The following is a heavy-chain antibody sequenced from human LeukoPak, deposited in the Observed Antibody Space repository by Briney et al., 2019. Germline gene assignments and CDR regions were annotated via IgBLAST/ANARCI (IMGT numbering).Heavy chain of an antibody. D-gene: IGHD1-7*01. V-gene: IGHV4-39*01. CDR2: IYYSGST. J-gene: IGHJ4*02. Sequence: SETLSLTCTVSGGSISSSSYYWGWIRQPPGKGLEWIGSIYYSGSTYYNPSLKSRVTISVDTSKNQFSLKLSSVTAADTAVYYCARLPGITGTVIDYWGQGTLVTVSS. CDR3: ARLPGITGTVIDY. CDR1: GGSISSSSYY.